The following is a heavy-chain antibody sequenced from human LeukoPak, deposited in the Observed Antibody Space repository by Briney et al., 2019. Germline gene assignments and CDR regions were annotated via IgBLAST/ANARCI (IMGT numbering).Heavy chain of an antibody. CDR3: ARGGIVATMGGLFFDY. J-gene: IGHJ4*02. D-gene: IGHD5-12*01. V-gene: IGHV1-69*04. Sequence: GASVKVSCKASGGTFSSYAISWVRQAPGQGLEWMGRIIPILGIANYAQKFQGRVTMTRDTSISTAYMELSRLRSDDTAVYYCARGGIVATMGGLFFDYWGQGTLVTVSS. CDR1: GGTFSSYA. CDR2: IIPILGIA.